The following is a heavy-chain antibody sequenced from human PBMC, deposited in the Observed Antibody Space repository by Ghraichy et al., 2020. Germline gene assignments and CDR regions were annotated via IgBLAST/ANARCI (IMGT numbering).Heavy chain of an antibody. CDR1: GGSISSYY. V-gene: IGHV4-59*08. CDR3: ARTDWSGQHIDY. J-gene: IGHJ4*02. CDR2: IYYSGST. Sequence: SETLSLTCTVSGGSISSYYWSWIRQPPGKGLEWIGYIYYSGSTNYNPSLKSRVTISVDTSKNQFSLKLSSVTAEDTAVYYCARTDWSGQHIDYWGQGTLVTVSS. D-gene: IGHD3-3*01.